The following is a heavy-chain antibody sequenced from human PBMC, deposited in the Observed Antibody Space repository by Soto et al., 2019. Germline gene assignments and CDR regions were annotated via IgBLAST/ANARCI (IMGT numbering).Heavy chain of an antibody. J-gene: IGHJ3*01. CDR3: TKNGWYSTDV. Sequence: MQLQESGPGLVKPSGTLSLVCTVSGVSDSSDNWWSWVRQTPGKGLEWIGEIFHGQRTNYNPSLKSRVTISVDKSKNQFSLTLTSVTAADTAVYYCTKNGWYSTDVWGQGTMVTVSA. V-gene: IGHV4-4*02. CDR1: GVSDSSDNW. D-gene: IGHD6-19*01. CDR2: IFHGQRT.